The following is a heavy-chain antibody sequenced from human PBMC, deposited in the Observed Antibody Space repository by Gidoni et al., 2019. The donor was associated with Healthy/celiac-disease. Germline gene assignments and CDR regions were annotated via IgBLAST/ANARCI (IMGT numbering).Heavy chain of an antibody. CDR3: ARDTGITMVRTDYYYGMDV. J-gene: IGHJ6*02. CDR1: GFTFSSYS. V-gene: IGHV3-21*01. Sequence: EVQLVESGGGLVKPGGSLRLSCAASGFTFSSYSMNWVRQAPGKGLEWGSSISSSGSTIYYADSVKGRFTISRDNAKNSLYLQMNSLRAEDTAVYYCARDTGITMVRTDYYYGMDVWGQGTTVTVSS. D-gene: IGHD3-10*01. CDR2: ISSSGSTI.